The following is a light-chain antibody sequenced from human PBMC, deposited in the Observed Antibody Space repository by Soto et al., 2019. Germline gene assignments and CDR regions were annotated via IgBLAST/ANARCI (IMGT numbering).Light chain of an antibody. Sequence: DIQMTQSPPSLSASVGDRVTITCQASQDIGNYLSWYQQKLGKAPKLLIYDASSLETGVPPRFSGSGSGTDFAFTITSLQPEDFATYYCQQYGDLPLTFGGGTKVDI. CDR2: DAS. CDR1: QDIGNY. CDR3: QQYGDLPLT. V-gene: IGKV1-33*01. J-gene: IGKJ4*01.